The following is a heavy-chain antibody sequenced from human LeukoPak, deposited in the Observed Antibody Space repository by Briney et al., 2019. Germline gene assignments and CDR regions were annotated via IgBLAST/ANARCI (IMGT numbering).Heavy chain of an antibody. CDR1: GFTFSSYW. D-gene: IGHD3-3*01. J-gene: IGHJ3*02. V-gene: IGHV3-7*01. CDR2: IKQDGSEK. CDR3: AKAVGITIFGVVTADDAFDI. Sequence: GGSLRLSCAASGFTFSSYWRSWVRQAPGKGLEWVGNIKQDGSEKYYVDSVQGRFTISRDNAKNSLYLQMNSLRAEDTAVYYCAKAVGITIFGVVTADDAFDIWGQGTMVTVSS.